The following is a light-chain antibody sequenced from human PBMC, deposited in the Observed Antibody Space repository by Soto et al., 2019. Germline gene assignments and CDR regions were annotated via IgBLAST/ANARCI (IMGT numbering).Light chain of an antibody. CDR2: DTT. CDR3: LLSYGGPYV. V-gene: IGLV7-46*01. Sequence: QAVVTQEPSLTVSPGGTVTLTCGSSTGAVTNGHYPYWFQQKPGQAPRTLIYDTTNRHSWTPARFSRSLLGGKAALTLSGAQPEDEAEYYCLLSYGGPYVFGTGTKVTV. J-gene: IGLJ1*01. CDR1: TGAVTNGHY.